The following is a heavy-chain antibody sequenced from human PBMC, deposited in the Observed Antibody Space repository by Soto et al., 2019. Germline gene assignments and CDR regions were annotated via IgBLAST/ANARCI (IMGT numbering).Heavy chain of an antibody. CDR1: GFDFTTYA. CDR2: IWFDGIKE. CDR3: TRATFDV. V-gene: IGHV3-33*01. J-gene: IGHJ6*02. Sequence: LRLSCAVTGFDFTTYAMHWVRQTPDKGLEWVAIIWFDGIKEFYAESVRGRFTISIDTSKNTVFLQMNNVRAEDTALYYCTRATFDVWGQGTTVTVSS.